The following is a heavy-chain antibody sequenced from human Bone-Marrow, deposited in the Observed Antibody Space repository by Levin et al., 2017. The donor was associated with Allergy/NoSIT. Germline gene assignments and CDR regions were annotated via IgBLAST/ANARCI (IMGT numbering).Heavy chain of an antibody. V-gene: IGHV3-53*01. CDR2: IYNDKNGAST. CDR1: GFIVSTDY. Sequence: PGGSLRLSCAVSGFIVSTDYMSWVRQAPGKGLEWVSLIYNDKNGASTFYADSVKGRFTISRDNSKNTLYLQMNNLRVEDTAVYYCARHGWLDPWGQGTLVTVSS. J-gene: IGHJ5*02. CDR3: ARHGWLDP.